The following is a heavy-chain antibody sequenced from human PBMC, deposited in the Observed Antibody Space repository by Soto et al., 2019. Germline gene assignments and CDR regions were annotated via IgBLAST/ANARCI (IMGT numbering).Heavy chain of an antibody. V-gene: IGHV3-48*01. CDR2: ISSSSSTI. Sequence: EVQLVESGGGLVQPGGSLRLSCAASGFTFSSYSMNWVRQAPGKGLEWASYISSSSSTIYYADSVKGRFTISRDNAKNSLYLQMNSLRAEDTAVYYCARDQISWFGELEDWFDPWGQGILVTVSS. CDR3: ARDQISWFGELEDWFDP. D-gene: IGHD3-10*01. J-gene: IGHJ5*02. CDR1: GFTFSSYS.